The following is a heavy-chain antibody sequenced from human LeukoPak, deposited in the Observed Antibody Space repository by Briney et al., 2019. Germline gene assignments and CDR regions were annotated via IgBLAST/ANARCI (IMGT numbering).Heavy chain of an antibody. J-gene: IGHJ4*02. D-gene: IGHD3-10*01. CDR2: ISGSGGST. Sequence: GGSLRLSCAASGFTLSSYVMTWVRQAPGKGLEWVSAISGSGGSTYYADFVKGRFTISRDNSKNTLYLQMNSLRAEDTAVYYCAKDRFYGSGYYFDYWGQGTLVTVSS. CDR3: AKDRFYGSGYYFDY. CDR1: GFTLSSYV. V-gene: IGHV3-23*01.